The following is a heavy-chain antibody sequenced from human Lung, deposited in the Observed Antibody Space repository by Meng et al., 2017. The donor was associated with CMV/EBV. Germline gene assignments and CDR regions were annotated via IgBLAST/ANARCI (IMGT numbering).Heavy chain of an antibody. V-gene: IGHV1-69*10. CDR1: GGTFSSYT. D-gene: IGHD2-2*01. J-gene: IGHJ6*02. CDR2: IIPIRGIA. Sequence: SVXVSCKASGGTFSSYTISWARQAPGQGLEWMGRIIPIRGIANYAQKFQGRVTITADKYTSTAYMELSSLRSEDTALYYCARDSSGDSSPRDYYYYGMDVWGQGTTVTVSS. CDR3: ARDSSGDSSPRDYYYYGMDV.